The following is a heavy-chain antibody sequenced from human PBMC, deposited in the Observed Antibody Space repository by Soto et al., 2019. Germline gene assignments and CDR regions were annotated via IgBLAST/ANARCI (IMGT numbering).Heavy chain of an antibody. CDR2: IIPIFGTA. V-gene: IGHV1-69*13. Sequence: SVKVSCKASGGTFSSYAISWVRQAPGQGLEWMGGIIPIFGTANYAQKFQGRVTITADESTSTAYMELSSLRSEDTAVYYYDSSGYYYGNYFDYWGQGTLVTVSS. J-gene: IGHJ4*02. CDR3: DSSGYYYGNYFDY. D-gene: IGHD3-22*01. CDR1: GGTFSSYA.